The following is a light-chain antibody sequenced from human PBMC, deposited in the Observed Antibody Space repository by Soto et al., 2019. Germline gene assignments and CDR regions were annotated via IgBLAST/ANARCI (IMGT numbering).Light chain of an antibody. J-gene: IGKJ4*01. Sequence: DIQMTQSPSTLSASVGDRVTITCRASQSISDWLAWYQQKPGKAPKILIYDASSLESGVPSRFSGSGSGTEFTLSISSMQPNAIATYYCQQYNSNSPLTFGGGTKVEIK. V-gene: IGKV1-5*01. CDR2: DAS. CDR3: QQYNSNSPLT. CDR1: QSISDW.